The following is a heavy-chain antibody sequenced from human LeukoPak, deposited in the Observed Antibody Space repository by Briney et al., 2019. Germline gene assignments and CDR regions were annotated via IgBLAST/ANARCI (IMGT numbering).Heavy chain of an antibody. D-gene: IGHD3-10*01. CDR1: GGTFSSYA. CDR2: IIPIFGTA. Sequence: GSSVKVSCMASGGTFSSYAISLVRLDPGQALEWMGGIIPIFGTANYAQKFQGRVTITADESTSTAYMELSSLRSEDTAVYYCARARERFGELIYYYYYYMDVWGKGTTVTVSS. V-gene: IGHV1-69*01. J-gene: IGHJ6*03. CDR3: ARARERFGELIYYYYYYMDV.